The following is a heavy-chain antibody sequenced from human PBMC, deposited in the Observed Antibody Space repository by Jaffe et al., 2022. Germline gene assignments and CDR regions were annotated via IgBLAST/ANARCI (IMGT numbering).Heavy chain of an antibody. Sequence: EVQLVESGGGLVQPGGSLRLSCAASGFTFSNHWMQWVRQAPGKGLVWLSRVSGDGSSTSYADSVKGRFTISRDNAKNTVYLEMNSLRAEDTAVYYCTREYPLWWGQGILVTVSS. J-gene: IGHJ4*02. CDR1: GFTFSNHW. CDR2: VSGDGSST. V-gene: IGHV3-74*01. D-gene: IGHD2-2*01. CDR3: TREYPLW.